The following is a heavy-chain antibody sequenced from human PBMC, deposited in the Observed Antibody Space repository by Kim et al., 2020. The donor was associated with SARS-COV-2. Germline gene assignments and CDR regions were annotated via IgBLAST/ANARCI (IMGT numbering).Heavy chain of an antibody. V-gene: IGHV1-3*01. CDR1: GYTFTSYA. J-gene: IGHJ5*02. Sequence: ASVKVSCKASGYTFTSYAMHWVRQASGQRLEWMGWINAGNGNTKYSQKFQGRVTITRDTSASTAYMELSSLRSEDTAVYYCARDCITGTRNWFDPWGQGTLVTVSS. D-gene: IGHD1-7*01. CDR3: ARDCITGTRNWFDP. CDR2: INAGNGNT.